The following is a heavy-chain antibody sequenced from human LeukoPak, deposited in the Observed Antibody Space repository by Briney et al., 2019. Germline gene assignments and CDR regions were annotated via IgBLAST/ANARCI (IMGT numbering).Heavy chain of an antibody. CDR2: IFSGGTT. CDR1: GFTVSSNY. CDR3: ARAELRWSLDY. D-gene: IGHD4-23*01. Sequence: PGGSLRLSCAASGFTVSSNYMSWVRQAPGKGLEWVSVIFSGGTTYYADSVKGRFTISRDNSKNTLYLQMNSLRAEDTAVYYCARAELRWSLDYWGQGTLVTAPS. J-gene: IGHJ4*02. V-gene: IGHV3-53*01.